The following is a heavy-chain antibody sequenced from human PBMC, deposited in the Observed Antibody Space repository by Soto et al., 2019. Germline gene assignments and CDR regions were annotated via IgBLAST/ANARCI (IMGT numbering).Heavy chain of an antibody. Sequence: PSETLSLTCTVSGGSISSYYWSWIRQPPGKGLEWIGYIYYSGSTNYNPSLKSRVTISVDTSKNQFSLKLSSVTAADTAVYYCARHSLLPLTTDPGGYYYMDVWGKGTTVTVFS. CDR2: IYYSGST. CDR3: ARHSLLPLTTDPGGYYYMDV. J-gene: IGHJ6*03. V-gene: IGHV4-59*08. D-gene: IGHD4-17*01. CDR1: GGSISSYY.